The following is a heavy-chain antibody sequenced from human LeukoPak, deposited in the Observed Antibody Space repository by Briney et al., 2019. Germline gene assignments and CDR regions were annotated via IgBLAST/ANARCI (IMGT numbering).Heavy chain of an antibody. V-gene: IGHV3-66*01. CDR2: LHTSGST. D-gene: IGHD4-17*01. Sequence: GGSLRLSCVASGFTFSNYWMNWVRQAPGKGLEWVSVLHTSGSTYYADSVKGRFIISRDNSKNILYLQMNGLGAEDTAVYYCARDRPYGDYDGVDYWGRGTLVTVSS. J-gene: IGHJ4*02. CDR3: ARDRPYGDYDGVDY. CDR1: GFTFSNYW.